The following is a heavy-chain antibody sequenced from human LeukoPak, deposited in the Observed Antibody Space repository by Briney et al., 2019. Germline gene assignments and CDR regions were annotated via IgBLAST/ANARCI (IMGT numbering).Heavy chain of an antibody. CDR2: IYYTSSN. CDR1: GGSISTYY. V-gene: IGHV4-59*01. CDR3: VGGTIRYFDWATSEYFQH. Sequence: PSETLSLTCTVSGGSISTYYWSWIRQPPGKGLEWIGHIYYTSSNSYNPSLKRRVTMSLAASKNQFFLKLNSVTPADRAVYYCVGGTIRYFDWATSEYFQHWGQGTLVTVSS. D-gene: IGHD3-9*01. J-gene: IGHJ1*01.